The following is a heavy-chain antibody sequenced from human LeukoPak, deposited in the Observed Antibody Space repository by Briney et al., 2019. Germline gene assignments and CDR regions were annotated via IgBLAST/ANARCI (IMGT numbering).Heavy chain of an antibody. Sequence: SETLSLTCTVSGGSISSYYWSWIRQPPGKGLEWIGYIYNGGSTNYSPSLNSRVTISVDRSKNQISLKLSSVTAADTAVYYCTSGNDYSNYYFDYWGQGTLVTVSS. CDR1: GGSISSYY. CDR2: IYNGGST. J-gene: IGHJ4*02. D-gene: IGHD4-11*01. CDR3: TSGNDYSNYYFDY. V-gene: IGHV4-59*01.